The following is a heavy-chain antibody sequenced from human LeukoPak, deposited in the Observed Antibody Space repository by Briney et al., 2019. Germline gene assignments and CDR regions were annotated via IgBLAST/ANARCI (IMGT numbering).Heavy chain of an antibody. D-gene: IGHD3-22*01. V-gene: IGHV4-59*01. Sequence: SETLSLTCTVSGGSISSYYWSWIRQPPGKGLEWIGYIYYSGSTNYNPSLKSRVTISVDTSKNQFSLKLSSVTAADTAVYYCARVSGDSSGYYYYYYYYMDVWGKGTTVTVSS. CDR1: GGSISSYY. CDR3: ARVSGDSSGYYYYYYYYMDV. J-gene: IGHJ6*03. CDR2: IYYSGST.